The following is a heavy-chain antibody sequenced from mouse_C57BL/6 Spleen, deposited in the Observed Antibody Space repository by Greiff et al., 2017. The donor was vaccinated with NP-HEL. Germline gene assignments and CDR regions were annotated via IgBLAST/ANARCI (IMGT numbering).Heavy chain of an antibody. CDR3: ARHEDLSNPAWFAD. CDR2: FYPGSGSI. J-gene: IGHJ3*01. Sequence: VKLQQSGAELVKPGASVKLSCKASGYTFTEYTIHWVKQRSGQGLEWIGWFYPGSGSIKYNEKFKDKATLTADKSSSTVYLELSRLTSEDSAVYLCARHEDLSNPAWFADWGQGTLVTVAA. D-gene: IGHD2-5*01. CDR1: GYTFTEYT. V-gene: IGHV1-62-2*01.